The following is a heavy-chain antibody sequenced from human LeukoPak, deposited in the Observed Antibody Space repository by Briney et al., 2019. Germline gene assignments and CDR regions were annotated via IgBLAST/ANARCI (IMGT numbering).Heavy chain of an antibody. V-gene: IGHV4-38-2*02. CDR1: GYSIRNGYN. Sequence: PSETLSLTCTVSGYSIRNGYNWGWIRLSPGKGLEWLGSIYQSGSTYDNPSLKSRVTLSIDTSKNQFSLNLSSVTAADTAVYYCARSDGYGLVGIWGQGTMVTVSS. D-gene: IGHD3-10*01. J-gene: IGHJ3*02. CDR2: IYQSGST. CDR3: ARSDGYGLVGI.